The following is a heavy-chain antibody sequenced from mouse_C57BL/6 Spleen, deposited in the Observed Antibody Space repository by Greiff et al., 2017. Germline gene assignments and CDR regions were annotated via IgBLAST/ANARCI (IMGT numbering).Heavy chain of an antibody. Sequence: VQLQESGAELVRPGASVTLSCKASGYTFTDYEMHWVKQTPVHGLEWIGALDPETGGTAYNQKFKGKAILTADKSSSTAYMELRSLTSEDSAVYYCTHYGSPHYYARDYWGQGTSVTVSS. D-gene: IGHD1-1*01. CDR1: GYTFTDYE. V-gene: IGHV1-15*01. CDR2: LDPETGGT. CDR3: THYGSPHYYARDY. J-gene: IGHJ4*01.